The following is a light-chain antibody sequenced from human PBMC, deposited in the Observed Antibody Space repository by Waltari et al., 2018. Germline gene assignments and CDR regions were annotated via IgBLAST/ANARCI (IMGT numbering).Light chain of an antibody. CDR3: QQYYSYPLT. CDR2: AAS. V-gene: IGKV1-8*01. J-gene: IGKJ1*01. Sequence: TCRASQGISSYLAWYQQKPGKAPKLLIYAASTLQSGVPSRFSGSGSGTDFTLTISCLQSEDFATYYCQQYYSYPLTFGQGTKVEIK. CDR1: QGISSY.